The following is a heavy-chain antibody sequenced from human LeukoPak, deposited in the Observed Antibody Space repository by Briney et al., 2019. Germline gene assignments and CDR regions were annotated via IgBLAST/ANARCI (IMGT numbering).Heavy chain of an antibody. CDR3: ARDRGGSSAYWYFDL. CDR1: GFSFSSYD. CDR2: ISSSGGTT. D-gene: IGHD3-16*01. V-gene: IGHV3-48*03. J-gene: IGHJ2*01. Sequence: GGSLRLSCAASGFSFSSYDMNWVRQAPGKGLEWVSYISSSGGTTYYADFVNGRFTISRDNAKNSLYLQMNGLRAEDTAAYYCARDRGGSSAYWYFDLWGRGTLVSVSS.